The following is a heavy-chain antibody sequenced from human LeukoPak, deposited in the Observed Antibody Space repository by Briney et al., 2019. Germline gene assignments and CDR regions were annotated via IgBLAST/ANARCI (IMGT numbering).Heavy chain of an antibody. CDR1: GFTFSTYV. V-gene: IGHV3-64D*06. J-gene: IGHJ4*02. CDR2: ISSNGDNT. CDR3: VRGTGY. Sequence: GGSLRLCCSVSGFTFSTYVMHWVRQATGKGLEYVSAISSNGDNTYYADSVKGRFTITRDNSKNTLYLQMSSLRADDTAVYYCVRGTGYWGQGTLVTVSS.